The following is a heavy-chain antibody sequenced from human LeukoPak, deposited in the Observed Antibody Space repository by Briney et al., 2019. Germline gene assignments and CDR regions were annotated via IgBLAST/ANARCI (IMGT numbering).Heavy chain of an antibody. CDR1: GGSISSYY. CDR2: INHSGST. CDR3: ASNIVVVPAALMNYYGMDV. V-gene: IGHV4-34*01. Sequence: PSETLSLTCTVSGGSISSYYWSWIRQPPGKGLEWIGEINHSGSTNYNPSLKSRVTISVDTSKNQFSLKLSSVTAADTAVYYCASNIVVVPAALMNYYGMDVWGQGTTVTVSS. J-gene: IGHJ6*02. D-gene: IGHD2-2*01.